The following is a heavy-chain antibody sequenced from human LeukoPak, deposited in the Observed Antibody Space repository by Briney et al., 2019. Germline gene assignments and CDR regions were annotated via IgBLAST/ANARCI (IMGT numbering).Heavy chain of an antibody. Sequence: SETLSLTCTVSGGSISSSRYYWGWIRQPPGKGLEWIGSIYYSGSTYYNPSLKSRVTISVDTSKNQFSLKLSSVTAADTAVYYCARHFGIAAADDYWGQGTLVTVSS. V-gene: IGHV4-39*01. CDR1: GGSISSSRYY. J-gene: IGHJ4*02. D-gene: IGHD6-13*01. CDR2: IYYSGST. CDR3: ARHFGIAAADDY.